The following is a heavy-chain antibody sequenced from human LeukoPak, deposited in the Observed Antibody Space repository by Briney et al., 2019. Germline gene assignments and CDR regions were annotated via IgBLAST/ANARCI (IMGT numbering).Heavy chain of an antibody. CDR2: IYYSGST. CDR1: GGSISSYY. V-gene: IGHV4-59*01. D-gene: IGHD2-15*01. J-gene: IGHJ5*02. CDR3: ARVRLGYCSGGSCYPRVNWFDP. Sequence: PSETLSLTCTVSGGSISSYYWSWNRQPPGKGLEWIGYIYYSGSTNYNPSLKSRVTISVDTSKNQFSLKLSSVTAADTAVYYCARVRLGYCSGGSCYPRVNWFDPWGQGTLVTVSS.